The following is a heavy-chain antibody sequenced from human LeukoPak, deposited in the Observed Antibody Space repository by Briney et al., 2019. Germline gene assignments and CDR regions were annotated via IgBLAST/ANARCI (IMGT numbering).Heavy chain of an antibody. CDR1: GRSISSYY. J-gene: IGHJ6*02. Sequence: SETLSLTCSVSGRSISSYYWSWIRQPPGKGLEWIGYIYYSGSTNYNPSLKSRVTISVDTSKNQFSLKLSSVTAADTAVYYCASAGDYYYGMDVWGQGTTVTVSS. D-gene: IGHD3-10*01. CDR3: ASAGDYYYGMDV. CDR2: IYYSGST. V-gene: IGHV4-59*01.